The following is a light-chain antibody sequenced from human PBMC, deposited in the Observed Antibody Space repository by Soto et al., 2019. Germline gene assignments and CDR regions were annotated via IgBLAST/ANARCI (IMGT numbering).Light chain of an antibody. CDR1: SSDVGGYNY. CDR3: SSYTSSSTLV. J-gene: IGLJ2*01. CDR2: DVS. V-gene: IGLV2-14*01. Sequence: QSALTQPASVSGSPGQSITISCTGTSSDVGGYNYVSWYQQHPGKAPKLMIYDVSNRPSGVSNRFSGSKSGNTASLTISWLQADDDAHYYCSSYTSSSTLVFGGGTKLTVL.